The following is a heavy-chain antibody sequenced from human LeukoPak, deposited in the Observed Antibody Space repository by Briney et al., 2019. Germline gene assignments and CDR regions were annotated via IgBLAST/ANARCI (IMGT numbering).Heavy chain of an antibody. D-gene: IGHD2-8*01. V-gene: IGHV3-23*01. CDR1: GFTFSSYA. J-gene: IGHJ4*02. CDR2: ISGSGCTT. CDR3: AKDKDCTNGICYFDY. Sequence: GGSLRLSCAASGFTFSSYAMSWVRQAPGKGLEWVSGISGSGCTTYYADSVKGRFTISREKSKNTLYLQMASLRADDTAVYYCAKDKDCTNGICYFDYWGQGTLVTVSS.